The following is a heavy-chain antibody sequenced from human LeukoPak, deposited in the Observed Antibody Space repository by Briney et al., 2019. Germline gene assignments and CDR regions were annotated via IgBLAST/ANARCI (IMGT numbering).Heavy chain of an antibody. J-gene: IGHJ6*03. D-gene: IGHD5-24*01. CDR1: GGTLNTYS. CDR2: YIPMFGSP. Sequence: SVTVSCKASGGTLNTYSMSWVRQAPGHGPEWVGGYIPMFGSPNYAQKFKGRATITADESTNTAYMELSSLRSEDTAVYYCTVSRRWQPTYYFYMDVWGGGTAVTVSS. CDR3: TVSRRWQPTYYFYMDV. V-gene: IGHV1-69*01.